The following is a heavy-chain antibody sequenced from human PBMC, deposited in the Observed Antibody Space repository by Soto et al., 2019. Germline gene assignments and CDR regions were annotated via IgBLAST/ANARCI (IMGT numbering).Heavy chain of an antibody. Sequence: QVQLVQSGAEVKKPGSSVRVSCKASGATLNTSINYGITWVRQAPGQGLEWMGGIIPVFGAANHAQKFQDGFTISADESMRTVHMELSSLTSEETAVYYWARGAATKIIVLMYEALEIWGQGTRVTFSS. D-gene: IGHD5-12*01. J-gene: IGHJ3*02. CDR2: IIPVFGAA. CDR1: GATLNTSINYG. CDR3: ARGAATKIIVLMYEALEI. V-gene: IGHV1-69*12.